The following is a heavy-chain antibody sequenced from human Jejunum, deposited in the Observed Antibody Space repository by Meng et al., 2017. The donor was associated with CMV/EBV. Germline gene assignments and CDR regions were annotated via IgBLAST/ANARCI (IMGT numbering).Heavy chain of an antibody. V-gene: IGHV3-30-3*02. CDR3: AKKYSGSFDY. D-gene: IGHD1-26*01. CDR2: VSYDGGNT. CDR1: GFTFSAYT. Sequence: CAASGFTFSAYTIHLVRQAPGKGLEWVAVVSYDGGNTYYADSVKGRFTISRDNSKNTLYVQMNSLRPDDTAVYYCAKKYSGSFDYWGQGTLVTVSS. J-gene: IGHJ4*02.